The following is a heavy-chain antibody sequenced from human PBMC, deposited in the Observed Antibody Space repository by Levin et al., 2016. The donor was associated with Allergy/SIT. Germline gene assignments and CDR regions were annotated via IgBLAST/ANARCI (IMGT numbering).Heavy chain of an antibody. Sequence: SETLSLTCTVSGGSISSYYWSWIRQPPGKGLEWIGYIYYSGSTNYNPSLKSRVTISVDTSKNQFSLKLSSVTAADTAVYYCARHFKQQLGHYWYFDLWGRGTLVTVSS. D-gene: IGHD6-13*01. V-gene: IGHV4-59*08. J-gene: IGHJ2*01. CDR1: GGSISSYY. CDR3: ARHFKQQLGHYWYFDL. CDR2: IYYSGST.